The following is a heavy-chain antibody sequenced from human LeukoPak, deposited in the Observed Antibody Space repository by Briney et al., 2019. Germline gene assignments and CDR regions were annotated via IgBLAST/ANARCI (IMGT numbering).Heavy chain of an antibody. D-gene: IGHD4-17*01. Sequence: PGGSLRLSFAGSGFTFSRYAMTWVRQTPGKGLEWVSSISTSGGNTYYLDSVKGGFTICRDNSKKTLYVQPNSLRDEHTALYRCARDIRDARNYGWFDPWGQGTLVTVSS. CDR1: GFTFSRYA. V-gene: IGHV3-23*01. J-gene: IGHJ5*02. CDR2: ISTSGGNT. CDR3: ARDIRDARNYGWFDP.